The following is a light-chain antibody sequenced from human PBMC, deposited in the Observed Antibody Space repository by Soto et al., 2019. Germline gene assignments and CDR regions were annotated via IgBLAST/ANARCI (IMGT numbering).Light chain of an antibody. CDR1: GSDIGAYIF. CDR3: ASFTTSTTYV. V-gene: IGLV2-14*03. CDR2: EVF. J-gene: IGLJ1*01. Sequence: QSALTQPASVSGSPGQSITISCSGTGSDIGAYIFVSWYQQHPGKVPKLLLYEVFNRPSGVSNRFSGSKSGNTASLTISGLQAEDEADYCCASFTTSTTYVFGTGTKLTVL.